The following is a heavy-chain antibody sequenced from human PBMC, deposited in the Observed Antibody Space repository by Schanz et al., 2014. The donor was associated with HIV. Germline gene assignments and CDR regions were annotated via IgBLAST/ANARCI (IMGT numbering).Heavy chain of an antibody. Sequence: QVQLVQSGAEVKKPGASVKVSCKASGYTFTDTYMHWVRQAPGQGLEWMGWINPNSGGANFAQKFQGRVTLTRDASITTAYMELTTLGSDDTALYYCAIPSSGWSTFDYWGQGTLVTVSS. V-gene: IGHV1-2*02. CDR3: AIPSSGWSTFDY. D-gene: IGHD6-19*01. J-gene: IGHJ4*02. CDR2: INPNSGGA. CDR1: GYTFTDTY.